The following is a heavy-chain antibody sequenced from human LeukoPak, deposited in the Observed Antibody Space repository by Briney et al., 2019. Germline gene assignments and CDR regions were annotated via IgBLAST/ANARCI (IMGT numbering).Heavy chain of an antibody. V-gene: IGHV3-21*06. Sequence: GGSLRLSCAASGFTFSSYAMSWVRQAPGKGLEWVASITSTSKYIDYADSLKGRFAISRDNDKNSLYLQMNYLRPEDTAVYFCARAYSPPWISASYAFDVWGQGTVVTVSS. D-gene: IGHD2-15*01. J-gene: IGHJ3*01. CDR2: ITSTSKYI. CDR1: GFTFSSYA. CDR3: ARAYSPPWISASYAFDV.